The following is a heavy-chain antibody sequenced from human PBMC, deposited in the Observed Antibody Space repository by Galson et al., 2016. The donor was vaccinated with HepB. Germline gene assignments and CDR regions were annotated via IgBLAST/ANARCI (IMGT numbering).Heavy chain of an antibody. CDR2: MYYIGST. D-gene: IGHD6-13*01. Sequence: LSLTCTVSGGSFSSYYWSWIRQPPGKGLEWIGYMYYIGSTSYNPSLASRVTISVDTSKNQFSLRVSSVTAADTAVYYCARDRGSAAGFDYWGQGTLVTVSS. CDR1: GGSFSSYY. J-gene: IGHJ4*02. CDR3: ARDRGSAAGFDY. V-gene: IGHV4-59*01.